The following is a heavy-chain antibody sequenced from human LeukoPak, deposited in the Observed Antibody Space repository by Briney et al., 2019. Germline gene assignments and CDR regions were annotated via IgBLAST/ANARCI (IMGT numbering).Heavy chain of an antibody. J-gene: IGHJ4*02. Sequence: GGSLRLSCAASGFTFSDFWMHWVRQAPGKGPEWLSRTSKDGSHTVYADSAKGRFTASRDNTKNTVYLEVTNLRPEDTAVCYCTRGGYSGSYYRFSWGQGTPVTVAS. D-gene: IGHD6-25*01. CDR2: TSKDGSHT. V-gene: IGHV3-74*01. CDR3: TRGGYSGSYYRFS. CDR1: GFTFSDFW.